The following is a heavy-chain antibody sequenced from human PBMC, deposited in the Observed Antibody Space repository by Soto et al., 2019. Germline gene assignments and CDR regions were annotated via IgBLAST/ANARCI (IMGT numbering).Heavy chain of an antibody. D-gene: IGHD5-18*01. Sequence: QVQLQQWGAGLLKPSETLSLTCAVYGGSFSGYYWSWIRQPPGKGLEWIGEINHSGSTNYNPSLQSRVTISVDTSQNQFSLKLSSVTAADTAVYYCARGGGYSSGPIDYWGQGTLVTVSS. J-gene: IGHJ4*02. CDR1: GGSFSGYY. CDR2: INHSGST. V-gene: IGHV4-34*01. CDR3: ARGGGYSSGPIDY.